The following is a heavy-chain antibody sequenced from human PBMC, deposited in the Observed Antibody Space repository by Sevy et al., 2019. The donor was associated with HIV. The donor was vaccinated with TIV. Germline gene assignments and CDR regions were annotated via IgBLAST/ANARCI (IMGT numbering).Heavy chain of an antibody. CDR2: ISSSGSTI. CDR3: AILVDTAMVTGDY. Sequence: GGSLRLSCAASGFTFSDYYMSWIRQAPGKGLEWVSYISSSGSTIYCADSVKGRFTISRDNAKNSLYLQMNSLRAEDTAVYYCAILVDTAMVTGDYWGQGTLVTVSS. V-gene: IGHV3-11*01. D-gene: IGHD5-18*01. CDR1: GFTFSDYY. J-gene: IGHJ4*02.